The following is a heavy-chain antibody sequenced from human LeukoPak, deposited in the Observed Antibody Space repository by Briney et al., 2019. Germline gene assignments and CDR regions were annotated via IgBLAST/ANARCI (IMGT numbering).Heavy chain of an antibody. D-gene: IGHD6-19*01. CDR3: ARQKQWLVPRWFDP. J-gene: IGHJ5*02. V-gene: IGHV4-34*01. CDR1: GGSFSGYY. CDR2: INHSGST. Sequence: SETLSLTCAVYGGSFSGYYWSWIRQPPGKGLEWIGEINHSGSTNYNPSLKSRVTISVDTSKNQFSLKLSSVTAADTAVYYCARQKQWLVPRWFDPWGQGTLVTVSS.